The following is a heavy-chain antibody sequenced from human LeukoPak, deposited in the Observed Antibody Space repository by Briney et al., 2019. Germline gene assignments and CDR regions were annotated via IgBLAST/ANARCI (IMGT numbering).Heavy chain of an antibody. CDR1: GYTFTSYG. Sequence: ASVKVSCKASGYTFTSYGISWVRQAPGQGLEWMGWISADNGNTNYAQKLQGRVTMTTDTSTSTAYMELRSLRSDDTAVYYCARDQTELGYCSGGSCSYYYYMDVWGKGTTVTVSS. V-gene: IGHV1-18*01. J-gene: IGHJ6*03. D-gene: IGHD2-15*01. CDR3: ARDQTELGYCSGGSCSYYYYMDV. CDR2: ISADNGNT.